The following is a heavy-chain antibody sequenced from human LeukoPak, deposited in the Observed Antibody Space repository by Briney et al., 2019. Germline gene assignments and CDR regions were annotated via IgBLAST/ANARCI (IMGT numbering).Heavy chain of an antibody. V-gene: IGHV3-15*01. J-gene: IGHJ5*02. CDR2: IQSKTDGGTT. CDR3: TANLTYSSGWYWFDP. D-gene: IGHD6-19*01. Sequence: GGSLRLSRAASEFTFSNAWMSWVRQAPGKGLEWVGRIQSKTDGGTTDYAAPVKGRFTISRDDSKNTLYLQMTSLKTEDTAVYYCTANLTYSSGWYWFDPWGQGTLVTVSS. CDR1: EFTFSNAW.